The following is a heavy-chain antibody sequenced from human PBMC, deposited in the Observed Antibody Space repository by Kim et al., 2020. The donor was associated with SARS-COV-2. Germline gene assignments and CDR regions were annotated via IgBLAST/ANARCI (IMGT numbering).Heavy chain of an antibody. CDR3: AKSGDGDLACFDY. V-gene: IGHV3-33*06. J-gene: IGHJ4*02. CDR1: GFTFSSYA. CDR2: IWYDGSNK. D-gene: IGHD4-17*01. Sequence: GGSLRLSCAASGFTFSSYAMHWVRQAPGKGLEWVAVIWYDGSNKYYADSVKGRFTISRDNSKNTLYLQMNSLRAEDTAVYYCAKSGDGDLACFDYWGQGT.